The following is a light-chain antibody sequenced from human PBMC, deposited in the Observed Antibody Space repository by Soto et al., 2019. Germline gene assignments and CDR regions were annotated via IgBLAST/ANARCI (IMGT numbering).Light chain of an antibody. CDR3: ATWDGSLSAYV. V-gene: IGLV1-44*01. CDR1: SSNIGSNT. Sequence: QSVLTQSPSASGTPGQGVTISCSGSSSNIGSNTVGWYQQFPGTAPKLLIYSNIKRPSGVPDRFSGSKSVTSASLAIRGLQSEDEADYFCATWDGSLSAYVFGTGTKVTVL. J-gene: IGLJ1*01. CDR2: SNI.